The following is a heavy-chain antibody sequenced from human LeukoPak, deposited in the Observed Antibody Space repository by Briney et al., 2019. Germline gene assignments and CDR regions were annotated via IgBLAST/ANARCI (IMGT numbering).Heavy chain of an antibody. V-gene: IGHV4-31*03. Sequence: SQTLSLTCTVSGGSISSGGYYWSWIRQHPGKGLEWIGYIYYSGSTCYNPSLKSRVTISVDTSKNQFSLKLSSVTAADTAVYYCARDQGGYFDYWGQGTLVTVSS. CDR2: IYYSGST. D-gene: IGHD3-16*01. CDR1: GGSISSGGYY. J-gene: IGHJ4*02. CDR3: ARDQGGYFDY.